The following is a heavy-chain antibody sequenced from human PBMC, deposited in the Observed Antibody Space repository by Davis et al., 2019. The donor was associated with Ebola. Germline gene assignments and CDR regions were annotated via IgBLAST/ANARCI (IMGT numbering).Heavy chain of an antibody. CDR1: GFTFSSYA. CDR2: ISGSGGST. J-gene: IGHJ3*02. Sequence: GESLKISCAASGFTFSSYAMSWVRQAPGKGLEWVSAISGSGGSTYYADSVKGRFTISRDNSKNTLYLQMNSLRDEDTAVYYCAGDMITFGGVIVIGAFDIWGQGTMVTVSS. D-gene: IGHD3-16*02. V-gene: IGHV3-23*01. CDR3: AGDMITFGGVIVIGAFDI.